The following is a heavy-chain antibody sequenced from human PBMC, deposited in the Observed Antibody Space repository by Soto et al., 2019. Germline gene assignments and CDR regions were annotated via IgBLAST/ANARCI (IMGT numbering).Heavy chain of an antibody. CDR2: IYYSGSS. Sequence: SETLSLTCIVSGGSISSGDYYWSWTRQPPGKGLEWIGYIYYSGSSYYNPSLKSRVTISVDTSKNQFSLKLSSVTAADTAVYFCARTTEYYYYYGMDVWGQGTTVTVSS. CDR3: ARTTEYYYYYGMDV. J-gene: IGHJ6*02. D-gene: IGHD1-1*01. CDR1: GGSISSGDYY. V-gene: IGHV4-30-4*01.